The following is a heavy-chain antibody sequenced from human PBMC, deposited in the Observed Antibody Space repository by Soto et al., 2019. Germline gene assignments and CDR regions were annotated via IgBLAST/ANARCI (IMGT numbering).Heavy chain of an antibody. CDR3: VRRARCAYYLDH. CDR1: GFTFTTYW. CDR2: IKYDATNT. D-gene: IGHD3-10*01. Sequence: EVQLVESGGGLVQPGGSLRLSCAAYGFTFTTYWIHWVRQAPGKGLVWLSLIKYDATNTNYADSVKGRFTVSRDNAKNTVYLQMNSLRDEDTGTNYCVRRARCAYYLDHWGQGTLVTVSS. J-gene: IGHJ4*02. V-gene: IGHV3-74*01.